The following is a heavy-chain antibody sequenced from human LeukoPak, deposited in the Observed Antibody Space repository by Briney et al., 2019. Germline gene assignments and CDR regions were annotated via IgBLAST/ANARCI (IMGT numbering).Heavy chain of an antibody. CDR1: GGSISSYY. CDR2: IYYSGST. V-gene: IGHV4-59*08. Sequence: SETLSLTCTVSGGSISSYYWSWIRQPPGKGLEWIGYIYYSGSTNYNPSLKSRVTISVDTSKNQFSLKLSSVTAADTAVYYCARIVVVPAAMSSGYNWFDPWAREPWSPSPQ. D-gene: IGHD2-2*01. CDR3: ARIVVVPAAMSSGYNWFDP. J-gene: IGHJ5*02.